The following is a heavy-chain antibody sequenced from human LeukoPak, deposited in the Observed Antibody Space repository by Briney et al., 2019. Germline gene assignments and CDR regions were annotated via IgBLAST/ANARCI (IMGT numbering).Heavy chain of an antibody. J-gene: IGHJ5*02. CDR3: TRDTGTTGEVKFDP. CDR2: IYYSGST. D-gene: IGHD4-17*01. CDR1: GGSISSYY. Sequence: SETLSLTCAVSGGSISSYYWSWIRKTPAKGLEWIGYIYYSGSTSYNPSLKSRVTISVDTSKNQFSLNLRSVTAADTAVYYCTRDTGTTGEVKFDPWGQGTLVTVSS. V-gene: IGHV4-59*01.